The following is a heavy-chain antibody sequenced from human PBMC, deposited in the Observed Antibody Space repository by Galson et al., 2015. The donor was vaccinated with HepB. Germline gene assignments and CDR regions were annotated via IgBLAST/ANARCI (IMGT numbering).Heavy chain of an antibody. Sequence: SLRLSCAASGFTFSSYAMHWVRQAPGKGLEWVAVISYDGSNKYYADSVKGRFTISRDNSKNTLYLQMNSLRAEDTAVYYCAREGSITFGGVSLDYWGQGTLVTVSS. CDR3: AREGSITFGGVSLDY. CDR2: ISYDGSNK. D-gene: IGHD3-16*01. V-gene: IGHV3-30*04. CDR1: GFTFSSYA. J-gene: IGHJ4*02.